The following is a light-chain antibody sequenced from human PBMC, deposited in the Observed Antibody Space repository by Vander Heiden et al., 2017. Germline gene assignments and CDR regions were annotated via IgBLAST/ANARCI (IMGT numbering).Light chain of an antibody. Sequence: AIQLTQSPSSLSASVGDRVTITCRASQGVNSALAWYQQKPGKAPRLLIYAASRLEAGVPSRFSGSGSGADYTLTISNLQPEDFATYYCQHFDSYPPTFGGGTKVEI. J-gene: IGKJ4*01. CDR2: AAS. CDR1: QGVNSA. CDR3: QHFDSYPPT. V-gene: IGKV1-13*02.